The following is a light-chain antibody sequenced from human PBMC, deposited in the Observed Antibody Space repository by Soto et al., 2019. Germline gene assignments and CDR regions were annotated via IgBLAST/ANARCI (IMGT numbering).Light chain of an antibody. CDR1: SGHSSSA. V-gene: IGLV4-69*01. J-gene: IGLJ2*01. CDR3: QTWGTGMLV. Sequence: QPVLTQSPSASASLGASVKLTCTLSSGHSSSAIAWHQQQPEKGPRYLMKLNSDGSHSKGDGIPDRFSGSSSGAERYLTIASLQSEDEADYYCQTWGTGMLVFGGGTKLTVL. CDR2: LNSDGSH.